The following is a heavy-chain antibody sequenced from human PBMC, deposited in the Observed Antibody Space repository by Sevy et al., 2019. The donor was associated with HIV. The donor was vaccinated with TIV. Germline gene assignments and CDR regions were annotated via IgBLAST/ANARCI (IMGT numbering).Heavy chain of an antibody. Sequence: GESLKISCTASGFTFSSYEMNWVRQAPGKGLEWVSSIINSGDTIYYADSVKGRFTVSRDNAKNSLFLQMNSLRAEDTAIYYCARGPHYYYDSSSFFEYWGQGTLVTVSS. J-gene: IGHJ4*02. V-gene: IGHV3-48*03. CDR2: IINSGDTI. D-gene: IGHD3-22*01. CDR3: ARGPHYYYDSSSFFEY. CDR1: GFTFSSYE.